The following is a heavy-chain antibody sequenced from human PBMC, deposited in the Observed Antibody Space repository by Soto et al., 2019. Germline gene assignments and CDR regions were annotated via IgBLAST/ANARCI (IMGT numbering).Heavy chain of an antibody. J-gene: IGHJ4*02. Sequence: PSETLSLTCTVSGGSISSSSYYWGWIRQPPGKGLEWIGSIYYSGSTYYNPSLKSRVTISVDTSKNQFSLKLSSVTAADTAVYYCARPIVGATGFDYWGQGTLVTVSS. CDR3: ARPIVGATGFDY. V-gene: IGHV4-39*01. CDR2: IYYSGST. D-gene: IGHD1-26*01. CDR1: GGSISSSSYY.